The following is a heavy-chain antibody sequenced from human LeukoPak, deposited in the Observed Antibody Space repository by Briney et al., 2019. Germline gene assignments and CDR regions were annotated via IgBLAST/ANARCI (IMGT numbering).Heavy chain of an antibody. V-gene: IGHV3-23*01. CDR2: ISDSGGST. Sequence: GGSLRLSCAASGFTFSSYAMSWVRQAPGKGLEWVSAISDSGGSTYYADSVKGRFTFSRDNSKNTLYLQMSSLRAEDTAVYYCAKGITIFGVVINDAFDIWGQGTMVTFSS. CDR3: AKGITIFGVVINDAFDI. D-gene: IGHD3-3*02. CDR1: GFTFSSYA. J-gene: IGHJ3*02.